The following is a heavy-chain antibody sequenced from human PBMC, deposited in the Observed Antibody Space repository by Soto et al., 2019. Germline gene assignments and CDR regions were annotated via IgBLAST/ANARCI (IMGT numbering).Heavy chain of an antibody. D-gene: IGHD1-1*01. CDR2: ISAHNGNT. Sequence: QVHLVQSGAEVKKPGASVKVSCKGSGYGFTTYGITWVRQAPGQGLEWMAWISAHNGNTNYAQKIQGRVNVSRDTSTSTAYMELRSLRSDDTAVYYCARGRYGDYWGQGALVTVSS. CDR3: ARGRYGDY. V-gene: IGHV1-18*01. CDR1: GYGFTTYG. J-gene: IGHJ4*02.